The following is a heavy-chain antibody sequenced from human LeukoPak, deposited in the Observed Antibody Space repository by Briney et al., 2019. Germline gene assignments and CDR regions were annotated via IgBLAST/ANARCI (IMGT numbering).Heavy chain of an antibody. Sequence: SEALSLTCAVYGGSFSGYYWSWIRQPPGKGLEWIGEINHSGSTNYNPSLKSRVTISVDTSKNQFSLKLSSVTAADTAVYYCARDRYYDFWSGSPKYNWFDPWGQGTLVTVSS. J-gene: IGHJ5*02. CDR1: GGSFSGYY. D-gene: IGHD3-3*01. CDR3: ARDRYYDFWSGSPKYNWFDP. V-gene: IGHV4-34*01. CDR2: INHSGST.